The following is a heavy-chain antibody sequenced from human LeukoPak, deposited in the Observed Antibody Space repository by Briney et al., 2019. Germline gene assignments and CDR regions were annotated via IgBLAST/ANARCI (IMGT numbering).Heavy chain of an antibody. D-gene: IGHD3-22*01. J-gene: IGHJ5*02. CDR2: IYYSGST. Sequence: KASQTLSLTCTVSGVSISSGGCYWSWIRQHPGKGLEWIGYIYYSGSTNYNPSLKSRVTISVDTSKNQFSLKLSSVTAADTAVYYCARFCNYYDSSGYYYGFDPWGQGTLVTVSS. CDR3: ARFCNYYDSSGYYYGFDP. CDR1: GVSISSGGCY. V-gene: IGHV4-61*08.